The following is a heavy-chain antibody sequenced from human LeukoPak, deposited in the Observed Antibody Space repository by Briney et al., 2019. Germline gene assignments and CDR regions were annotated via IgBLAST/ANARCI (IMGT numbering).Heavy chain of an antibody. CDR2: IYYSGST. CDR3: AREPRYIAAAGTVY. J-gene: IGHJ4*02. Sequence: PSQTLSLTCTVSGGSISSGGYYWSWIRQHPGKGLEWIGYIYYSGSTYYNLSHKSRVTISVDTSKNQFSLKLSSVTAADTAVYYCAREPRYIAAAGTVYWGQGTLVTVSS. CDR1: GGSISSGGYY. V-gene: IGHV4-31*03. D-gene: IGHD6-13*01.